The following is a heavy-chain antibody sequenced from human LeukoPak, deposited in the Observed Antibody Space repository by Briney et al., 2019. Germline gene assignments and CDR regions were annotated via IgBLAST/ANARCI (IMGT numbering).Heavy chain of an antibody. CDR1: GYSFTTYG. D-gene: IGHD3-10*01. CDR3: VRLEVASTVPGYFQH. V-gene: IGHV1-18*01. Sequence: ASVKVSCKASGYSFTTYGISWVRQAPGQGLEWMGWISTHSDDTNYAQKLQGRVTMTTDTSTSTAYMELRSLRSDDTAVYYCVRLEVASTVPGYFQHWGQGTLVTVSS. J-gene: IGHJ1*01. CDR2: ISTHSDDT.